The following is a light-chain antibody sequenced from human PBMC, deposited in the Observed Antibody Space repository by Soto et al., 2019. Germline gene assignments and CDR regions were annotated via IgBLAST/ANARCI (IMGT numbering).Light chain of an antibody. Sequence: QSALTQPPSASGSPGQSVTISCTGTSSDFGGYKYVSWYQQHPGKAPKLMIFEVNKRPSGVPDRFSGSKSGNTASLTVSGLQADDEADYYCSSYAGINNLGVFGTGTKLTVL. CDR2: EVN. J-gene: IGLJ1*01. CDR1: SSDFGGYKY. CDR3: SSYAGINNLGV. V-gene: IGLV2-8*01.